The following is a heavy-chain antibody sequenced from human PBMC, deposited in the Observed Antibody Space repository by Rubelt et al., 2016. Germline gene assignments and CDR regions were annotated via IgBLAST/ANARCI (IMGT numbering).Heavy chain of an antibody. V-gene: IGHV1-46*01. CDR2: INPSAGST. CDR1: GYTFTNYF. D-gene: IGHD3-22*01. J-gene: IGHJ4*02. Sequence: KASGYTFTNYFMHWVRQAPGQGLEWMGIINPSAGSTSYAQKLQGRVTMTEDTSTDTAYMELSSLRSEDTAVYYCATEYSSGYYPGYWGQGTLVTVSS. CDR3: ATEYSSGYYPGY.